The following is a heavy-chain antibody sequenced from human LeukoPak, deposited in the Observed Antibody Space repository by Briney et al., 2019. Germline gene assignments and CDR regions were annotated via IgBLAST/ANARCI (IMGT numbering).Heavy chain of an antibody. J-gene: IGHJ4*02. Sequence: GRSLRLSCAASGFTFDDYAMHWVRQAPGKGLEWVSGISWNSGSIGYADSVKGRFTISRDNAKNSLYLQMNSLRAEDTALYYCAKDMSYSSGWYYFDYWGQGTLVTVSS. CDR3: AKDMSYSSGWYYFDY. D-gene: IGHD6-19*01. CDR2: ISWNSGSI. V-gene: IGHV3-9*01. CDR1: GFTFDDYA.